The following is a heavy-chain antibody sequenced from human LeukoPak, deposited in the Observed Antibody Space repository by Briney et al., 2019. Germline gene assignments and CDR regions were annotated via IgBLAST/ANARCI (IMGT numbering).Heavy chain of an antibody. Sequence: SVKVSCKASGGTFSSYAISWVRQAPGQGLEWMGRIIPILGIANYAQKFQGRVTITADKSTSTAYMELSSLRSEDTAVYYCARDTRVAYCGGDCSQSSAFDIWGQGTMVTVSS. CDR1: GGTFSSYA. D-gene: IGHD2-21*02. CDR2: IIPILGIA. V-gene: IGHV1-69*04. J-gene: IGHJ3*02. CDR3: ARDTRVAYCGGDCSQSSAFDI.